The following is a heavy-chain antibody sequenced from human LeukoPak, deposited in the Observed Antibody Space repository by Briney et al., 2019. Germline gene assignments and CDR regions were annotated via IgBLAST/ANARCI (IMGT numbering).Heavy chain of an antibody. CDR3: ARVENADGLDY. CDR2: INPSSGSR. Sequence: GDSVKVSCKASRYTFTGYYVNWFRQDPGQGLEWIGVINPSSGSRNYPPKFQDKITLTRDTSANTAYMQLNSLTSDDTAVYYCARVENADGLDYWGQGTLVTVSS. CDR1: RYTFTGYY. V-gene: IGHV1-46*01. J-gene: IGHJ4*02. D-gene: IGHD5-24*01.